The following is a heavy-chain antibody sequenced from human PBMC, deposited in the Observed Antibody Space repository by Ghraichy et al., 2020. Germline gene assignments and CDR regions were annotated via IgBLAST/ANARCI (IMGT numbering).Heavy chain of an antibody. CDR3: ARFYGSGHPFDY. Sequence: GESLNISCAASGFTFSTYWMHWVRQAPGKGLVWVSRINSDGSSTSYADSVKGRFTISRDNAKNTLYLQMNTLRAEDTAVYYCARFYGSGHPFDYWGQGTLVTVSS. V-gene: IGHV3-74*01. CDR2: INSDGSST. J-gene: IGHJ4*02. CDR1: GFTFSTYW. D-gene: IGHD3-10*01.